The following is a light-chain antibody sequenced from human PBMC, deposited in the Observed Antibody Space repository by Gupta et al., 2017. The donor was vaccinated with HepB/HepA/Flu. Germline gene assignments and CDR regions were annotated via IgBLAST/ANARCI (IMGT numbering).Light chain of an antibody. CDR2: SSN. V-gene: IGLV1-40*01. CDR3: QSYDSSLRGWL. J-gene: IGLJ3*02. CDR1: GSNIGAGYD. Sequence: QSVLTQPPSMSGSPGQTVTISCTGSGSNIGAGYDVHWYQQLPGPAPKVVIYSSNNRPTGVPDRFSCSKSGTSASLAITGLQAEDEADYYCQSYDSSLRGWLFGGGTKLTVL.